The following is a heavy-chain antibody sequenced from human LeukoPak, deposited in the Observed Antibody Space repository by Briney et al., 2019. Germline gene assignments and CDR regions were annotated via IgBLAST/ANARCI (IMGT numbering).Heavy chain of an antibody. CDR1: GFTFSSYW. CDR3: TRDATQYLRYGYFDS. Sequence: GGSLRLSCAASGFTFSSYWMHWVRQAPGKGLVWVSRINSDGSSTSYADSVKGRFTISRDNAKNTLYLQMNSLRAEDTAVYYCTRDATQYLRYGYFDSWGQGILVTVSS. J-gene: IGHJ4*02. V-gene: IGHV3-74*01. D-gene: IGHD2/OR15-2a*01. CDR2: INSDGSST.